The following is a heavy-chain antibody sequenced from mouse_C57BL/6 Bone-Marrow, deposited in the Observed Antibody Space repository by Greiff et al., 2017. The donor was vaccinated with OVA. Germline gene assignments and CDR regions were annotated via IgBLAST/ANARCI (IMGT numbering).Heavy chain of an antibody. CDR1: GYTFTSYW. V-gene: IGHV1-55*01. Sequence: QVQLQQPGAELVKPGASVKMSCKASGYTFTSYWITWVKQRPGHGLEGLGDIYPGSGSTNSNEKFKGKATLTVDTSSSTAYMQLSSLTSEDSAVYYCARLRRRAWYAMDYWGQGTSVTVSS. D-gene: IGHD2-12*01. J-gene: IGHJ4*01. CDR3: ARLRRRAWYAMDY. CDR2: IYPGSGST.